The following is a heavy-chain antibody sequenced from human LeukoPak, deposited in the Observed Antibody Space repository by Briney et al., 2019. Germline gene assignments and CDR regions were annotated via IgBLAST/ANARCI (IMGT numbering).Heavy chain of an antibody. V-gene: IGHV3-23*01. CDR1: GFTFSSYG. CDR3: AKDPGYSLYYYFDY. CDR2: ISGSGGST. D-gene: IGHD5-18*01. Sequence: GGSLRLSCAAPGFTFSSYGMSWVRQAPGKGLEWVSAISGSGGSTYYADSVKGRFTISRDNSKNTLYLQMNSLRAEDTAVYYCAKDPGYSLYYYFDYWGQGTLVTVSS. J-gene: IGHJ4*02.